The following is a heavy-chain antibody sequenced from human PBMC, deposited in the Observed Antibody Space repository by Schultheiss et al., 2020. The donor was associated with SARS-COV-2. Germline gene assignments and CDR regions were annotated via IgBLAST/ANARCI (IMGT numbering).Heavy chain of an antibody. Sequence: SETLSLTCTVSGGSISSYYWSWIRQHPGKGLEWIGYIYYSGSTYYNPSLKSRVTISVDTSKNQFSLKLSSVTAADTAVYYCGAWSYHYGMDVWGQGTTVTVSS. D-gene: IGHD3-3*01. J-gene: IGHJ6*02. CDR1: GGSISSYY. CDR3: GAWSYHYGMDV. V-gene: IGHV4-59*06. CDR2: IYYSGST.